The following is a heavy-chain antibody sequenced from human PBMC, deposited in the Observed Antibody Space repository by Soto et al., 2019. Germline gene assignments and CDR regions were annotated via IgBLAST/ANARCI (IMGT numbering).Heavy chain of an antibody. J-gene: IGHJ4*02. CDR3: ARDSSGYDFAFDY. D-gene: IGHD5-12*01. CDR2: IKQDGSEK. CDR1: GFTFSSYW. V-gene: IGHV3-7*01. Sequence: GSLRLSCAASGFTFSSYWMSWVRQAPGKGLEWVANIKQDGSEKYYVDSVKGRFTISRDNAKNSLYLQMNSLRAEDTAVYYCARDSSGYDFAFDYWGQGTLVTVSS.